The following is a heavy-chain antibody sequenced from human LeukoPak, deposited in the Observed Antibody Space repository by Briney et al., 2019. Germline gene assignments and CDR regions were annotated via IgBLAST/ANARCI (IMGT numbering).Heavy chain of an antibody. Sequence: GGSLRLSCAASGFTFSSYSMNWVRQAPGKGLEWVANIKQDGSEKYYVDSVKGRFTISRDNAKNSLYLQMNSLRAEDTAVYYCARIVYYYYYMDVWGKGTTVTISS. J-gene: IGHJ6*03. CDR2: IKQDGSEK. D-gene: IGHD3-16*02. CDR1: GFTFSSYS. V-gene: IGHV3-7*01. CDR3: ARIVYYYYYMDV.